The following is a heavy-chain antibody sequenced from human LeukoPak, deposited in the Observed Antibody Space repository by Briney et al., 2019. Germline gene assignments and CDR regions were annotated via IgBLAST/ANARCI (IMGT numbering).Heavy chain of an antibody. D-gene: IGHD3-10*01. V-gene: IGHV3-23*01. CDR1: GFTFSSYA. CDR2: ISGSGGST. Sequence: PGGSLRLSCAASGFTFSSYAMSWVRQAPGKGLEWVSGISGSGGSTYYADSVKGRFTISRDNSKNTLYLQMNSLRAEDTAVYYCARVLRYYYGSGSSDYWGQGTLVTVSS. CDR3: ARVLRYYYGSGSSDY. J-gene: IGHJ4*02.